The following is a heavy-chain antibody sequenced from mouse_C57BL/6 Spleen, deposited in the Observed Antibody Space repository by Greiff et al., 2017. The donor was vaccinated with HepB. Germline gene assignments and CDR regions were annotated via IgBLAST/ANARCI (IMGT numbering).Heavy chain of an antibody. V-gene: IGHV1-18*01. J-gene: IGHJ4*01. CDR3: ARCGSNLYAMDY. CDR2: INPNNRGT. CDR1: GYTFTDYN. D-gene: IGHD1-1*01. Sequence: VQLQQSGPELVKPGASVKIPCKASGYTFTDYNMDWVKQSHGKSLEWIGDINPNNRGTIYNQKFKGKATLTVDKSSSTAYMELRSLTSEDTAVYYCARCGSNLYAMDYWGQGTSVTVSS.